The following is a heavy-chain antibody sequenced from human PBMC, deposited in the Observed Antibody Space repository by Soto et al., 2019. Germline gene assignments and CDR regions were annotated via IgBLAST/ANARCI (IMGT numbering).Heavy chain of an antibody. CDR2: IKSKSDGGTT. Sequence: EVQLVESGGGLVKPGGSLRLPCAASGFTFSHAWMNWVRQAPGKGLGWVGRIKSKSDGGTTDYAAPLKGRFTISRDDSKNTFYLQMNSLKIEDTALYYCTTDVWTARATDYWGQGTLVTVSS. D-gene: IGHD1-26*01. CDR1: GFTFSHAW. V-gene: IGHV3-15*07. CDR3: TTDVWTARATDY. J-gene: IGHJ4*02.